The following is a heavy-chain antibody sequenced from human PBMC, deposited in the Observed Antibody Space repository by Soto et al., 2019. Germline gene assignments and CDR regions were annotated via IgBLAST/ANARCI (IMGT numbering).Heavy chain of an antibody. J-gene: IGHJ4*02. Sequence: GGSLRLSCAASGFTFSNAWMSWVRQAPGKGLEWVGRIKSKTDGGTTDYAAPVKGRFTISRDDSKNTLYLQMNSLKTEDTAVYYCTTDSAEWYDFWGGYSGYWGQGTLVTVSS. V-gene: IGHV3-15*01. CDR2: IKSKTDGGTT. CDR1: GFTFSNAW. D-gene: IGHD3-3*01. CDR3: TTDSAEWYDFWGGYSGY.